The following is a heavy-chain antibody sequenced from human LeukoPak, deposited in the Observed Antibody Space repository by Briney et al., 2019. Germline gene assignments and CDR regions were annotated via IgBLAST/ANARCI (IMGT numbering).Heavy chain of an antibody. J-gene: IGHJ4*02. V-gene: IGHV4-30-4*08. D-gene: IGHD4-17*01. CDR2: IYYSGST. CDR1: GFTFSSYA. Sequence: LRLSCAASGFTFSSYAMSWVRQAPGKGLEWIGYIYYSGSTYYNPSLKSRVTISVDTSKNQFSLKLSSVTAADTAVYYCAREGPYGDYRTFDYWGQGTLVTVSS. CDR3: AREGPYGDYRTFDY.